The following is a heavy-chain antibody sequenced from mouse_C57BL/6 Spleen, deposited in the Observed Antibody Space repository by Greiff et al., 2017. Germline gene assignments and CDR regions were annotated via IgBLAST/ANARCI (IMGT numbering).Heavy chain of an antibody. V-gene: IGHV1-81*01. Sequence: VQLQQSGAELARPGASVKLSCKASGYTFTSYGISWVKQRTGQGLEWIGEIYPRSGNTYYNEKFKGKATLTADKSSSTAYMELRSLTSEDSAVYFCARPYYGYDGGVAYWGQGTLVTVSA. CDR1: GYTFTSYG. J-gene: IGHJ3*01. CDR3: ARPYYGYDGGVAY. D-gene: IGHD2-9*01. CDR2: IYPRSGNT.